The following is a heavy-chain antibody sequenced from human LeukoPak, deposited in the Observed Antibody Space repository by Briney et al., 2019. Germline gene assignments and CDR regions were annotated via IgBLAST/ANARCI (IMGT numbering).Heavy chain of an antibody. J-gene: IGHJ4*02. CDR3: ARAYYDNSGYYYLEYYFDY. V-gene: IGHV1-2*02. CDR1: GYTFTGYY. D-gene: IGHD3-22*01. CDR2: INPNSGGT. Sequence: GSSVKVSCKSSGYTFTGYYMHWVRQAPGQGLEWMGWINPNSGGTNYAQKFQGRVTITSDTSISKPYMELSRLRSDDTAVYYCARAYYDNSGYYYLEYYFDYWGQGTLVTVSS.